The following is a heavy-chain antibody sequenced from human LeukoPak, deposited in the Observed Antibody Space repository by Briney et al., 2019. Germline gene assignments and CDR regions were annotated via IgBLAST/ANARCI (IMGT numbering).Heavy chain of an antibody. CDR3: ARGDGTDLYCSSTSCYRGGPLGY. V-gene: IGHV1-69*05. CDR2: IIPIFGTA. CDR1: GGTFSSYA. J-gene: IGHJ4*02. D-gene: IGHD2-2*01. Sequence: GASVKVSCKASGGTFSSYAISWVRQAPGQGLEWMGGIIPIFGTANYAQKFQGRVTITTDESTSTAYMELSSLRSEDTAVYYCARGDGTDLYCSSTSCYRGGPLGYWGQGTLVTVSS.